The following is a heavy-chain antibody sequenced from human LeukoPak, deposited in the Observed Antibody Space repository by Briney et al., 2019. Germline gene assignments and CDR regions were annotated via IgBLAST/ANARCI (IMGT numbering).Heavy chain of an antibody. J-gene: IGHJ6*03. CDR1: GFTFSRYW. CDR3: ARDGRPMDV. CDR2: IKEDGSQK. V-gene: IGHV3-7*01. Sequence: GGSLRLSCAASGFTFSRYWMSWVRQAPGKGLEWVANIKEDGSQKYYVDSVKGRFTISRGNTKNSLYLQMNSLRAEDTAVYYCARDGRPMDVWGKGTTVTVSS.